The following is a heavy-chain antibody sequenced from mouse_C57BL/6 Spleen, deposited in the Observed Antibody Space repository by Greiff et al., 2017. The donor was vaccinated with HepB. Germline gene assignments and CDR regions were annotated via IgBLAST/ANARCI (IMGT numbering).Heavy chain of an antibody. Sequence: QVQLQQPGAELVKPGASVKLSCKASGYTFTSYWMQWVKQRPGQGLEWIGEIDPSDSYTNYNQKFKGKATLTVDTSSSTAYMQLSSLTSEDSAVYYCARRARSSYYFDYWGQGTTLTVSS. D-gene: IGHD1-3*01. J-gene: IGHJ2*01. CDR1: GYTFTSYW. CDR2: IDPSDSYT. CDR3: ARRARSSYYFDY. V-gene: IGHV1-50*01.